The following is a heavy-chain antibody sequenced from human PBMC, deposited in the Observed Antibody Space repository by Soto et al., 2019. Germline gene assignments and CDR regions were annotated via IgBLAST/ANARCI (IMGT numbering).Heavy chain of an antibody. J-gene: IGHJ6*03. V-gene: IGHV5-51*01. Sequence: GEALKISWKGSGYIFPNYWIAWVRQMPGKGLEWMGINYPGDSDTRYSPSFQGRAIISAHKSTSTAYLHLSSLKASDTAMYYCATPPIAMDIRGPGPTGTGS. CDR2: NYPGDSDT. CDR1: GYIFPNYW. CDR3: ATPPIAMDI.